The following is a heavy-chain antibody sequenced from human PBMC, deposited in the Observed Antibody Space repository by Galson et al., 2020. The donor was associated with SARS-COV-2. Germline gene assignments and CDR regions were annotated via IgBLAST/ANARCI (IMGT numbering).Heavy chain of an antibody. D-gene: IGHD3-3*01. J-gene: IGHJ3*01. CDR3: ARAQLRTNFGVVTEALDALDF. CDR2: ISNSSSYI. CDR1: GFTISTYS. V-gene: IGHV3-21*01. Sequence: TGETLRLTCAASGFTISTYSMNWVRQPPGKGLEWVSFISNSSSYIYYADPVKGRFTITRDNTKNSLYWQMNSLRAEDTAVYYCARAQLRTNFGVVTEALDALDFCGQGTMVTVSS.